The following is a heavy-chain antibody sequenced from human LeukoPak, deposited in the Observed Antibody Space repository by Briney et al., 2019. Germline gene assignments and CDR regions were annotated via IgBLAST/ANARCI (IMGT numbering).Heavy chain of an antibody. J-gene: IGHJ3*02. CDR3: ARVGIAAAGQRDAFDI. D-gene: IGHD6-13*01. CDR2: ISGSGGST. Sequence: GGSLRLSCAASGFTFSSYAMSWVRQAPGKGLEWVSAISGSGGSTYYADSVKGRFTISRDNAKNSLYLQMNSLRAEDTAVYYCARVGIAAAGQRDAFDIWGQGTMVTVSS. CDR1: GFTFSSYA. V-gene: IGHV3-23*01.